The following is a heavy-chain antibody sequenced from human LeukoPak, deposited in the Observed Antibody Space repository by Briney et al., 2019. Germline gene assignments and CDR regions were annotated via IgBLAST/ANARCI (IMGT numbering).Heavy chain of an antibody. Sequence: GGSLRVSCTTSGFTFSTYAMSWVRQAPGKGLEWVSAISGSGGSTYYADSVKGRFTSSRDNSKNTLYLQMNSLRAEDTAVYYCAKDRPHPSVEPTNFDYWGQGTLVTVSS. D-gene: IGHD5/OR15-5a*01. CDR1: GFTFSTYA. CDR3: AKDRPHPSVEPTNFDY. V-gene: IGHV3-23*01. CDR2: ISGSGGST. J-gene: IGHJ4*02.